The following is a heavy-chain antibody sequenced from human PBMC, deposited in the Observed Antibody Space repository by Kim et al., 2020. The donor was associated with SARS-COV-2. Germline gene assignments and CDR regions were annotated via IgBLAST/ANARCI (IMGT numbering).Heavy chain of an antibody. D-gene: IGHD6-13*01. J-gene: IGHJ4*02. Sequence: TDYAAAMKCQFTISRDESKNTLCLQMKSLRAEDTDVYYCAKAGSWYWFDYWGQGTLVTVSS. CDR2: T. V-gene: IGHV3-23*01. CDR3: AKAGSWYWFDY.